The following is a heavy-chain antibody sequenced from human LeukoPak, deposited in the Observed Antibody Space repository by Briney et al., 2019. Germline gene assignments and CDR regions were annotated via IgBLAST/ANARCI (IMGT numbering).Heavy chain of an antibody. CDR1: GFTFSNAW. D-gene: IGHD6-19*01. Sequence: GGSLRLSCAACGFTFSNAWMNWVRQAPGKGLEWVGRIKSKTDGGTTDYAAPVKGRFTISRDDSKNTLYLQMNSLKTEDTAVYYCTTDKYVAALFDYWGQGTLVTVSS. V-gene: IGHV3-15*07. CDR3: TTDKYVAALFDY. J-gene: IGHJ4*02. CDR2: IKSKTDGGTT.